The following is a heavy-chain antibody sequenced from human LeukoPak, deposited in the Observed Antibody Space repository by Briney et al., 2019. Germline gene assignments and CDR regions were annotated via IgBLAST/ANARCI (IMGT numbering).Heavy chain of an antibody. CDR3: VREHDWGDFDY. D-gene: IGHD3-9*01. CDR2: ISYRGTT. J-gene: IGHJ4*02. V-gene: IGHV4-61*01. Sequence: PSETLSLTCTVSGGSVTTGRYHWSWIRQSPGEGLEWIGYISYRGTTNYNPSLKSRITISVDTSKNQFSLKVISVTAADTAVYYCVREHDWGDFDYWGQGTLVTVSS. CDR1: GGSVTTGRYH.